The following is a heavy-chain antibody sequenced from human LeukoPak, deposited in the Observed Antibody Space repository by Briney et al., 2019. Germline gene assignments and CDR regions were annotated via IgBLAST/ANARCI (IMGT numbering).Heavy chain of an antibody. Sequence: GGSLRLSCAASGFTFRNYGMHWVRVAPGKGLEWVAAIQNDGSIKYYADSVKGRFTISRDDSKNTLYLQMNSLRAEDAAVYYCARDSCSSVSCYDYWGQGTLVTVSS. V-gene: IGHV3-33*01. CDR3: ARDSCSSVSCYDY. CDR2: IQNDGSIK. D-gene: IGHD2-2*01. CDR1: GFTFRNYG. J-gene: IGHJ4*02.